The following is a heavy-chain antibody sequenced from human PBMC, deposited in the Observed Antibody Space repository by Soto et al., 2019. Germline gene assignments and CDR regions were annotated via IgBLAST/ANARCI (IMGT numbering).Heavy chain of an antibody. CDR1: GFTFSDYY. V-gene: IGHV3-11*06. CDR2: ISSSSSYT. CDR3: ARDPRYCSGGSCYWFGSPPNWFDP. D-gene: IGHD2-15*01. Sequence: QVQLVESGGGLVQPGGSLRLSCAASGFTFSDYYMSWIRQAPGKGLEWVSYISSSSSYTNYADSVKGRFTISRDNAKNSLYLQMNSLRAEDTAVYYCARDPRYCSGGSCYWFGSPPNWFDPWGQGTLVTVSS. J-gene: IGHJ5*02.